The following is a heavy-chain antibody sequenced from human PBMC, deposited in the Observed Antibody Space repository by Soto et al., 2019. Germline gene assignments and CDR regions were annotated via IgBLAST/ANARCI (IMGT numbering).Heavy chain of an antibody. CDR1: GGTFSSYA. D-gene: IGHD5-18*01. CDR2: IIPIFGTT. CDR3: APHTLDTGMPSGY. Sequence: SVKVSCKASGGTFSSYAISWVRQAPGQGLEWMGGIIPIFGTTNYAQKFQGRVTITTDESTSTAYMELRSLRSDDTAVYYCAPHTLDTGMPSGYWGQGTLVTVSS. V-gene: IGHV1-69*05. J-gene: IGHJ4*02.